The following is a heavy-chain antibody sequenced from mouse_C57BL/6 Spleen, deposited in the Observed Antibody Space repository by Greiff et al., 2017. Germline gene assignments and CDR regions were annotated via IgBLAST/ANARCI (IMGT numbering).Heavy chain of an antibody. CDR3: ARMDGSSYGYIGY. CDR2: INPSSGYT. D-gene: IGHD1-1*01. J-gene: IGHJ2*01. V-gene: IGHV1-4*01. Sequence: VQLQQSGAELARPGASVKMSCKASGYTFTSYTMHWVKQRPGQGLEWIGYINPSSGYTKYNQKFKDKATLTADKSSSTAYMQLSSLTSEDSAVYYCARMDGSSYGYIGYWGQGTTLPVSS. CDR1: GYTFTSYT.